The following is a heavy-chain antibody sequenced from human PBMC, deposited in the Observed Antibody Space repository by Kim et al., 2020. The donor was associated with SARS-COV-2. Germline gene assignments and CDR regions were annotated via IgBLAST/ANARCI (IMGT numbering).Heavy chain of an antibody. V-gene: IGHV4-31*03. J-gene: IGHJ6*02. CDR3: ARDYHDFWSGYLSGMDV. CDR1: GGSISSGGYY. CDR2: IYYSGST. D-gene: IGHD3-3*01. Sequence: SETLSLTCTVSGGSISSGGYYWSWIRQHPGKGLEWIGYIYYSGSTYYNPSLKSRVTISVDTSKNQFSLKLSSVTAADTAVYYCARDYHDFWSGYLSGMDVWGQGTTVTVSS.